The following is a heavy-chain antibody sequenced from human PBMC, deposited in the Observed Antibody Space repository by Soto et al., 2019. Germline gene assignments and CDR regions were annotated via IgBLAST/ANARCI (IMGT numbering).Heavy chain of an antibody. Sequence: ASVKVSCKASGYTFTSYAMHWVRQAPGQRLEWMGWINAGNGNTKYSQKFQGRVTITRDTSASTAYMELSSLRSEDTAVYYCARDPPSGSGSYYNAFDIWGQGTMVTVSS. V-gene: IGHV1-3*01. CDR2: INAGNGNT. J-gene: IGHJ3*02. D-gene: IGHD3-10*01. CDR1: GYTFTSYA. CDR3: ARDPPSGSGSYYNAFDI.